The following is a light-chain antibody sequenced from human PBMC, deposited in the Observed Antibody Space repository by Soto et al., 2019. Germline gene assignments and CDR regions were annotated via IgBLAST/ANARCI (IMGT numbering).Light chain of an antibody. CDR1: QSVSIL. V-gene: IGKV3-20*01. J-gene: IGKJ1*01. CDR2: GAS. CDR3: QQYGSSGT. Sequence: EIVLTQSPGTLSLSPGERATLSFRASQSVSILLAWYQQKPGQAPRLLIYGASNRATGIPDRFSGSGSGTDFTLTISRLEPEDFAVYYCQQYGSSGTFGQGTKVDIK.